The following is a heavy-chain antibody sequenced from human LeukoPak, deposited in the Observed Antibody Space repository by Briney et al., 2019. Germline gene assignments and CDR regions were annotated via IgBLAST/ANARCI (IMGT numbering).Heavy chain of an antibody. CDR2: IRSKANNYAT. CDR1: GFTFSSYG. D-gene: IGHD3-10*01. Sequence: GRSLRLSCAASGFTFSSYGMHWVRQASGKGLEWVGRIRSKANNYATAYATSVKGRFTISRDDSENTAYLQMNSLKTEDTAVYYCTTDTILRGWGQGTLVTVSS. V-gene: IGHV3-73*01. J-gene: IGHJ4*02. CDR3: TTDTILRG.